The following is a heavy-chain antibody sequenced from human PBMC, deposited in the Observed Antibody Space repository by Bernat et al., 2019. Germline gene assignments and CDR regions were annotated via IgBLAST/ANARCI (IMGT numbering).Heavy chain of an antibody. CDR3: ARDSQVPSVRYYFDY. V-gene: IGHV3-30*03. CDR2: ISYDGSNK. J-gene: IGHJ4*02. D-gene: IGHD3-10*01. Sequence: QVQLVESGGGVVQPERSLRLSCAASGFTFNNYGMHWVRQAPGKGLEWVAVISYDGSNKYYTDSVKGRFTISRDNSKNTLYLQMNSLRAEDTAVDYCARDSQVPSVRYYFDYWGQGTLVTVSS. CDR1: GFTFNNYG.